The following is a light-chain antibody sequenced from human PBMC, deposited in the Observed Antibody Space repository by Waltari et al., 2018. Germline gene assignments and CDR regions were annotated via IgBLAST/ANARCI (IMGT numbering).Light chain of an antibody. CDR1: NIGSKN. CDR3: QVWDSSVV. Sequence: SSELTQPLSVSVALGQTAKITCGGSNIGSKNVHWYQQKPGQAPVLVIYRDSSRPSGIPERFSGSNSGNTAFLTIRSAQAGDEADYYCQVWDSSVVFGGGTKLTVL. CDR2: RDS. V-gene: IGLV3-9*01. J-gene: IGLJ2*01.